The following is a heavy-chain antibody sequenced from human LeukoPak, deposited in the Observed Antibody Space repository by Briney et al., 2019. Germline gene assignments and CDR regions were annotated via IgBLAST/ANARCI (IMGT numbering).Heavy chain of an antibody. V-gene: IGHV3-21*01. CDR2: ISSSSSYI. J-gene: IGHJ5*02. CDR1: GFTFSSYS. D-gene: IGHD6-19*01. CDR3: ARDGEAVAGIRVYKGTNWFDP. Sequence: GGSLRLSCAASGFTFSSYSMNWVRQAPGKGLEWVSSISSSSSYIYYADSVKGRFTISRDNAKNSLYLQMNSLRAEDTAVYYCARDGEAVAGIRVYKGTNWFDPWGQGTLVTVSS.